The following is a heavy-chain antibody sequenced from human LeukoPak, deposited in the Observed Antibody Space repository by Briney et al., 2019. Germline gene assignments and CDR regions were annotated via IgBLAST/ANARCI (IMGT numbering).Heavy chain of an antibody. V-gene: IGHV4-34*01. Sequence: GSLRLSCAASGFTFSSYAMSWVRQPPGKGLEWIGEINHSGSTNYNPSLKSRVTISVDTSKNQFSLKLSSVTAADTAVYYCARVRARPPYYYGGHVDYWGQGTLVTVSS. CDR1: GFTFSSYA. CDR3: ARVRARPPYYYGGHVDY. CDR2: INHSGST. D-gene: IGHD3-10*01. J-gene: IGHJ4*02.